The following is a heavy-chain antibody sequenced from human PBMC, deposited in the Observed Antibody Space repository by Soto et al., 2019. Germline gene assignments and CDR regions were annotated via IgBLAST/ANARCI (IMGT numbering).Heavy chain of an antibody. D-gene: IGHD6-13*01. Sequence: SLTCAVYGGSFSGYYWSWIRQPPGKGLEWIGEINHSGSTNYNPSLKSRVTISVDTSKNQFSLKLSSVTAADTAVYYCARGRRGAAAGRCYFDYWGQGTLVTVSS. V-gene: IGHV4-34*01. J-gene: IGHJ4*02. CDR2: INHSGST. CDR3: ARGRRGAAAGRCYFDY. CDR1: GGSFSGYY.